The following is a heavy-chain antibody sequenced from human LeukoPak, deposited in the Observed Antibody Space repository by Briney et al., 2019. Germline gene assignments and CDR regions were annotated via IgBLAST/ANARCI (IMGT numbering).Heavy chain of an antibody. CDR1: DDSITMYY. CDR2: VDHTGST. CDR3: ARGRVSSSTWYSTDYYYFYMDV. D-gene: IGHD1-1*01. V-gene: IGHV4-59*01. J-gene: IGHJ6*03. Sequence: PSETLSLTCSVSDDSITMYYWTRIRQPPGKGLEWIGYVDHTGSTNFNPSLNGRVSISRDTTKNLFSLRLRTVTAADTAVYFCARGRVSSSTWYSTDYYYFYMDVWGKGTTVTVSS.